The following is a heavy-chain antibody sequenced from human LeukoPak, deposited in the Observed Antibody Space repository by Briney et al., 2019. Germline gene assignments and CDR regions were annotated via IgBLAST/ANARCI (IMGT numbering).Heavy chain of an antibody. V-gene: IGHV3-48*01. D-gene: IGHD3-10*01. CDR3: ARDRITMVRGVIKVPNWFDP. CDR1: GFTFSSYS. CDR2: ISSSSSTI. Sequence: GGPLRLSCAASGFTFSSYSMNWVRQAPGKGLEWVSYISSSSSTIYYADSVKGRFTISRDNAKNSLYLQMNSLRAEDTAVYYCARDRITMVRGVIKVPNWFDPWGQGTLVTVSS. J-gene: IGHJ5*02.